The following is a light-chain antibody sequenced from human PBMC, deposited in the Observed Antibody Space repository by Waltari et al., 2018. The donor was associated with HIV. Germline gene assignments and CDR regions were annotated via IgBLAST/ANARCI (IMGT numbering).Light chain of an antibody. CDR3: CSYTTSDTWV. CDR2: EVT. Sequence: QSALTQPASVSGSPGQSITISCAGTSSHVGHYNLVSWYQQHPGKAPNLIVFEVTSRPSVLSSRFSGSKSDNTASLTISGLQAEDEADYYCCSYTTSDTWVFGGGTKLTVL. J-gene: IGLJ3*02. CDR1: SSHVGHYNL. V-gene: IGLV2-14*01.